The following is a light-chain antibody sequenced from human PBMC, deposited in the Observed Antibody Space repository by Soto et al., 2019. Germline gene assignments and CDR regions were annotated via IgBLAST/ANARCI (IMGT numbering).Light chain of an antibody. J-gene: IGLJ2*01. V-gene: IGLV2-11*01. CDR3: SSYAGSYTVV. CDR2: DVN. CDR1: SSDVGAYKY. Sequence: QPVLTQPRSVSGSPGQSVTISCTGTSSDVGAYKYVSWYQQLPGKAPKLMLYDVNKRPSGVPHRFSGSKSGNTASLTISGLQAEDEADYYCSSYAGSYTVVFGGGTKLTVL.